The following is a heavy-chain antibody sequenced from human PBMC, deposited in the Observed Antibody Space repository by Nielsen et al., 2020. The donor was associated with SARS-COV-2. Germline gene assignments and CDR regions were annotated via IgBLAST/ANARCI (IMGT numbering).Heavy chain of an antibody. J-gene: IGHJ6*02. Sequence: KVSCKGSGYSFTSYWISWVRQMPGKGLEWMGRIDPSDSYTNYSPSFQGHVTISADKSLSTAYLQWSSLKASDTAMYYCARGGWGITAALGDWGQGTTVTVSS. CDR1: GYSFTSYW. V-gene: IGHV5-10-1*01. D-gene: IGHD3-16*01. CDR2: IDPSDSYT. CDR3: ARGGWGITAALGD.